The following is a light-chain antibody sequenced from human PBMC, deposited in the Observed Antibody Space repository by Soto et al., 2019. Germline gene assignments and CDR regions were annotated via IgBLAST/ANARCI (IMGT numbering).Light chain of an antibody. J-gene: IGKJ1*01. Sequence: EIVLTQSPGTLSLSPGERATLSCRSSQSVSSSYLAWYQQKPGQAPRLLIYDASNRATGIPDRFSGSGSGTDVTLTISRLEPEDFAVYYCQQYGNSPTFGQGTKAEIK. V-gene: IGKV3-20*01. CDR1: QSVSSSY. CDR2: DAS. CDR3: QQYGNSPT.